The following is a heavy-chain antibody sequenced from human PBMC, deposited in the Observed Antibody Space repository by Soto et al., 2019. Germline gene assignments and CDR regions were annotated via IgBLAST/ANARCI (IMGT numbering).Heavy chain of an antibody. CDR3: ARDRDDYGSGNYYNRIDF. CDR2: INPSGGST. V-gene: IGHV1-46*01. J-gene: IGHJ4*02. Sequence: ASLKVSCKASGYTFTSYYMHWVRQAPGQGLEWMGIINPSGGSTSYAQKFQGRVTMTRDTSTSTVYMELSSLRSEDTAVYYCARDRDDYGSGNYYNRIDFWGQGTLVTVSS. CDR1: GYTFTSYY. D-gene: IGHD3-10*01.